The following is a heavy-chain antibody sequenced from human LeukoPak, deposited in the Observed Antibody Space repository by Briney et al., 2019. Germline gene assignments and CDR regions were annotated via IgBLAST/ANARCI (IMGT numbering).Heavy chain of an antibody. Sequence: ASVKVSCKASGGTFSIYAISWVREAPGQGLEWMGGSIPIFGTANYAQKLQGRVTITADKYTSTDYMELSSLRSEDTAVYYCARCLQCVLSPAGPFDPWGQGTLVTVSS. V-gene: IGHV1-69*06. CDR2: SIPIFGTA. CDR1: GGTFSIYA. D-gene: IGHD2-2*01. J-gene: IGHJ5*02. CDR3: ARCLQCVLSPAGPFDP.